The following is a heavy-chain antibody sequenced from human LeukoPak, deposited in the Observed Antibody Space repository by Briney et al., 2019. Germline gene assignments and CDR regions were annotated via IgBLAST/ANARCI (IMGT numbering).Heavy chain of an antibody. CDR1: GASTSRRY. V-gene: IGHV4-59*08. J-gene: IGHJ4*02. CDR2: IYDGRDT. CDR3: AQTTGWPGFDF. Sequence: SETLSLTCSASGASTSRRYWSWIRQSPGRTLEWIGHIYDGRDTKYNPSLTSRVTISVDTSRNQFSLSLTYVTAADTAIYYCAQTTGWPGFDFWGPGALVTVSS. D-gene: IGHD6-19*01.